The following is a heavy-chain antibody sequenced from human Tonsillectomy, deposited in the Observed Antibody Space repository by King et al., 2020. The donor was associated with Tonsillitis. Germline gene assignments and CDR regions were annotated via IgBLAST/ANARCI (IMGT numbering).Heavy chain of an antibody. CDR1: GYIFTHYA. V-gene: IGHV7-4-1*02. Sequence: QLVQSGSELKEPGASVKLSCKASGYIFTHYAMNWVRQAPGQGLEWMAWINTNTGNTGSPTYAQGFTGRFVLSLDTSASTAYLQINSLKAEDTAVYYCARDYWGSDYWGQGTLLTVSS. J-gene: IGHJ4*02. CDR3: ARDYWGSDY. CDR2: INTNTGNTGSP. D-gene: IGHD7-27*01.